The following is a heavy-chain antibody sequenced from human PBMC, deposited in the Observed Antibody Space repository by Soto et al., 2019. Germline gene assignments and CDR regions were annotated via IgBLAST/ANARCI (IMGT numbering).Heavy chain of an antibody. CDR3: AKEQLAMTVVVADYFDS. J-gene: IGHJ4*02. V-gene: IGHV3-30*18. CDR2: ISYEGGSK. D-gene: IGHD3-22*01. CDR1: GFTFSTYG. Sequence: QVQLVESGGGVVQPGKSLRLSCAASGFTFSTYGIHWVRQAPGTGLEWVALISYEGGSKSYGDSVKGRFIISRDNSHNAVSLQMNSLRADATAVYFCAKEQLAMTVVVADYFDSWGQGTLVTVSS.